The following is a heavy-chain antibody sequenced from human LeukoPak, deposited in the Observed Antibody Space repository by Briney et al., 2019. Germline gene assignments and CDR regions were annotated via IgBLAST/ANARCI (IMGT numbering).Heavy chain of an antibody. D-gene: IGHD5-12*01. J-gene: IGHJ4*02. CDR2: ISWSSGSI. CDR1: GFTFDAYA. CDR3: AKGHSRWLQSPFDY. Sequence: GGSLRLSCAASGFTFDAYAMHWVRQAPGKGLEWVSGISWSSGSIGYADSVKGRFTISRDNAKNSLYLQMNSLRAEDTALYYCAKGHSRWLQSPFDYWGQGTLVTVSS. V-gene: IGHV3-9*01.